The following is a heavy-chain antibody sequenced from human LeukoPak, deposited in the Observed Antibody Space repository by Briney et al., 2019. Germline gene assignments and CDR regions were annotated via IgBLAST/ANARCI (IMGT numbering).Heavy chain of an antibody. Sequence: SETLSLTCTVSGGSISSYYWSWIRQPPGKGLEWIGYIYYSGSTNYYPSLKSRGTISVDTSKNQFSLRLSAVTAADTAVYYCASGSSSGYSLYYFDYWGQGTLVTVS. CDR1: GGSISSYY. J-gene: IGHJ4*02. V-gene: IGHV4-59*01. D-gene: IGHD3-22*01. CDR2: IYYSGST. CDR3: ASGSSSGYSLYYFDY.